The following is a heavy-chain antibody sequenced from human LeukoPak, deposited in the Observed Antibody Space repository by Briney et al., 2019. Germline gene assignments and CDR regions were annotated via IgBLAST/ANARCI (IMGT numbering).Heavy chain of an antibody. V-gene: IGHV3-30*18. J-gene: IGHJ6*02. D-gene: IGHD4-17*01. CDR2: ISYDGSNK. Sequence: GGSLRLSCAASGFTFSSYGMHWVRQAPGKGLEWVAVISYDGSNKYYADSVKGRFTISRDNSKNTLYLQMNSLRAEDTAVYYCAKDFDYGDYYYYGMDVWGQGTTVTVSS. CDR1: GFTFSSYG. CDR3: AKDFDYGDYYYYGMDV.